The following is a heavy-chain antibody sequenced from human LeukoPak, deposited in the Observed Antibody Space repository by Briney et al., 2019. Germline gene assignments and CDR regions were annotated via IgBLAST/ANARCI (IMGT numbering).Heavy chain of an antibody. CDR3: ARAIGDPVAGTLFDY. D-gene: IGHD6-19*01. V-gene: IGHV1-69*13. Sequence: ASVKVSCKASGGTFSSYAISWVRQAPGQGLEWMGGIIPIFGTANYAQKFQGRVTITADESTSTAYMELSSLRSEDTAVYYCARAIGDPVAGTLFDYWGQGTLVTVSS. J-gene: IGHJ4*02. CDR1: GGTFSSYA. CDR2: IIPIFGTA.